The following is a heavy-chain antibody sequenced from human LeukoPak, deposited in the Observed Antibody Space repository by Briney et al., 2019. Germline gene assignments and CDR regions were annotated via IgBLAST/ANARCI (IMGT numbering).Heavy chain of an antibody. CDR3: ARHGLVPYYWYFDL. J-gene: IGHJ2*01. D-gene: IGHD4-17*01. CDR1: GGSISSYY. Sequence: SETLSLTCTVSGGSISSYYWSWIRQPPGKGLEWIGYIYYSGSTNYNPSLKSRVTISVDTSKNQFSLKLSSVTAADTAVYYCARHGLVPYYWYFDLWGRGTLVTVSS. CDR2: IYYSGST. V-gene: IGHV4-59*08.